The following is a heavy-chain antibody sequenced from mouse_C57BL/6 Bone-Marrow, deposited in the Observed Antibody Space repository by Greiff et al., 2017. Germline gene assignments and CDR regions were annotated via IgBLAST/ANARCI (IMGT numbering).Heavy chain of an antibody. V-gene: IGHV1-69*01. CDR1: GYTFTSYW. D-gene: IGHD2-3*01. CDR3: ATYDYLDY. CDR2: IDPSDSYT. J-gene: IGHJ2*01. Sequence: QVQLQQSGAELVMPGASVKLSCKASGYTFTSYWMHWVKQRPGQGLEWIGEIDPSDSYTNYNQKFKGKSTLTVDKSSSTAYMQLSSLTSEDSAAYYCATYDYLDYWGQGTTLTVSS.